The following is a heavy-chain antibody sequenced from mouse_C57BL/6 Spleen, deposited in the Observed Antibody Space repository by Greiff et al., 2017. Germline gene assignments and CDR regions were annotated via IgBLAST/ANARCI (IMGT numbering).Heavy chain of an antibody. CDR3: AREDGSSHYWFAY. V-gene: IGHV1-19*01. Sequence: DVQLQESGPVLVKPGASVKMSCKASGYTFTDYYMNWVKQSHGKSLEWIGVINPYNGGTSYNQKFKGKATLTVDKSSSTAYMELNSLTSEDSAVYYCAREDGSSHYWFAYWGQGTLVTVSA. CDR1: GYTFTDYY. D-gene: IGHD1-1*01. J-gene: IGHJ3*01. CDR2: INPYNGGT.